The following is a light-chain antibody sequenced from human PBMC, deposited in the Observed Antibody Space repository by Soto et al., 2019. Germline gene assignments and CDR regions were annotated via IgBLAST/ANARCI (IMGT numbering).Light chain of an antibody. CDR2: DAS. J-gene: IGKJ1*01. V-gene: IGKV1-5*01. Sequence: DIQMTQSPSTLSASVGDRVTITCRASQSISSGLAWYQQKPGKAPKLLIYDASRLESGLPSRFSGSGSGTEVPLTNSSLQPDDFATYYCKQYKSYSRTFDQVTKVDIK. CDR3: KQYKSYSRT. CDR1: QSISSG.